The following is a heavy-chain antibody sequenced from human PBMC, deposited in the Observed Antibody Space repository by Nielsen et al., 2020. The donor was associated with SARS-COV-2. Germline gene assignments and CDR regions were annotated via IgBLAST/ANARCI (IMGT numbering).Heavy chain of an antibody. J-gene: IGHJ4*02. CDR1: GFTFSNAW. Sequence: GESLKISCAASGFTFSNAWMSWVRQAPGKGLEWVGRIKSKTDGGTTDYAAPVKGRFTISRDDSKNTLYLQMNSLGVEDTAIYYCVRDSEMTTGIHSIPPSPKYYFDYWGQGILVTVSS. CDR3: VRDSEMTTGIHSIPPSPKYYFDY. V-gene: IGHV3-15*01. CDR2: IKSKTDGGTT. D-gene: IGHD4-17*01.